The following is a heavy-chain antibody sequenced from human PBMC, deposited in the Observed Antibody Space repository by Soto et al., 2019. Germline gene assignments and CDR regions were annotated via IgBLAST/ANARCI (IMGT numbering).Heavy chain of an antibody. CDR2: ISYDGSNK. J-gene: IGHJ6*02. CDR1: GFTFSSYA. V-gene: IGHV3-30-3*01. CDR3: ARERFLEWLLANYYYYGMDV. Sequence: GSLRLSCAASGFTFSSYAMHWVRQAPGKGLEWVAVISYDGSNKYYADSVKGRFTISRDNSKNTLYLQMNSLRAEDTAVYYCARERFLEWLLANYYYYGMDVWGQGTTVTVSS. D-gene: IGHD3-3*01.